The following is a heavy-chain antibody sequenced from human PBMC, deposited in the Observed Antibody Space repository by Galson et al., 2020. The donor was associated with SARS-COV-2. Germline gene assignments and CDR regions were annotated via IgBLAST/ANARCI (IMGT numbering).Heavy chain of an antibody. Sequence: GESLKISCAASGFSFSDFYMSWIRQSPGKGLEWVSIISNTASIIQYGDSAEGRFTISRDNAKNSLYLQMNTLRAEDTAVYYCASYPVTTGSFDYWGQGTLVTVSS. CDR1: GFSFSDFY. CDR3: ASYPVTTGSFDY. V-gene: IGHV3-11*01. D-gene: IGHD4-4*01. CDR2: ISNTASII. J-gene: IGHJ4*02.